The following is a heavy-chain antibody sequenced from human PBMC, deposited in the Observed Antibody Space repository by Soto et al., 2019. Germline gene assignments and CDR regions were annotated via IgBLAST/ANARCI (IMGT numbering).Heavy chain of an antibody. CDR2: INPNSGGT. CDR3: AREYYDYVWGSHRYQHYYYGMDV. CDR1: GYTFTGYY. V-gene: IGHV1-2*04. D-gene: IGHD3-16*02. J-gene: IGHJ6*02. Sequence: ASVKVSCKAAGYTFTGYYMHWVRQAPGQGLEWMGWINPNSGGTNYAQKFQGWVTMTRDTSISTAYMELSRLRSDDTAVYYCAREYYDYVWGSHRYQHYYYGMDVWGQGTTVTVSS.